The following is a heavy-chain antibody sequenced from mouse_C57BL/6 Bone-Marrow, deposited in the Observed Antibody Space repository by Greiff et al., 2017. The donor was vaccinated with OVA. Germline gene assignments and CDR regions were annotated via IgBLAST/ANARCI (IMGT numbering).Heavy chain of an antibody. Sequence: EVKLQQSGPELVKPGASVKISCKASGYTFTDYYMNWVKQSHGKSLEWIGDINPNNGGTSYNQKFKGKATLTVDKSSSTAYMELRSLTSEDSAVYACARETVVAYYYAMDYWGQGTSVTVSS. CDR2: INPNNGGT. CDR3: ARETVVAYYYAMDY. J-gene: IGHJ4*01. CDR1: GYTFTDYY. V-gene: IGHV1-26*01. D-gene: IGHD1-1*01.